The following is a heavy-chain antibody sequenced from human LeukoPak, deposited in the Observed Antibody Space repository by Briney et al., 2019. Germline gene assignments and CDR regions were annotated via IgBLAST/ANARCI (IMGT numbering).Heavy chain of an antibody. J-gene: IGHJ4*02. V-gene: IGHV3-15*01. CDR3: TTDRATTGTTDLDY. CDR1: GSSFTNGW. D-gene: IGHD1-1*01. CDR2: IRTKTGGGTT. Sequence: PGGSLRLSCAASGSSFTNGWMSWVRQAPGKGLEWVARIRTKTGGGTTDYAAPVRGRFTISRDDSKNKVYLQMNSLKAEDTAVYSCTTDRATTGTTDLDYWGQGTLVTVSS.